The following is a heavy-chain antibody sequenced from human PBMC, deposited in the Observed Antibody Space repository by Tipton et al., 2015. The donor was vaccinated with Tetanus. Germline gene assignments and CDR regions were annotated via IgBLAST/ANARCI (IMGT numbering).Heavy chain of an antibody. D-gene: IGHD6-19*01. V-gene: IGHV3-7*01. J-gene: IGHJ4*02. CDR1: GFTFSSYW. Sequence: SLRLSCAASGFTFSSYWMSWVHQAPGKGLEWVANIKQDGSEKYYVDSVKGRFTISRDNAKNSLYLQMNSLRAEDTAVYYCASGWYPYYLDYWGQGTLVTVSS. CDR3: ASGWYPYYLDY. CDR2: IKQDGSEK.